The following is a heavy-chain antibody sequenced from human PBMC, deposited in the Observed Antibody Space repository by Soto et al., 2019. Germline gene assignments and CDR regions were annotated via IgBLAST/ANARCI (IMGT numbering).Heavy chain of an antibody. V-gene: IGHV4-30-2*02. CDR2: IYHSGST. Sequence: PSETLSLTCGVSGGSISSGGHSWSWIRQPPGKGLEWIGYIYHSGSTYYNPSLKSRVTISVDTSKNQFSLKLSSVTAADTAVYYCARSPIMITFGGVIPDAFDIWGQGTMVTVSS. D-gene: IGHD3-16*02. CDR3: ARSPIMITFGGVIPDAFDI. J-gene: IGHJ3*02. CDR1: GGSISSGGHS.